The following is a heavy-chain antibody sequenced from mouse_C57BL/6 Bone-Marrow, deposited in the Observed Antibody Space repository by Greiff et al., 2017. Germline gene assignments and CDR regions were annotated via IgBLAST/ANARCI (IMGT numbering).Heavy chain of an antibody. CDR3: ARYSYYYAMDY. CDR2: INPSSGYT. Sequence: VQLQESGAELAKPGASVKLSCQASGYTFTSYWMHWVKQRPGQGLEWIGYINPSSGYTKYNQKFKDQATLTEDKSSSTAYMQLSSLTYEDSAVYYCARYSYYYAMDYWGQGTSVTVSS. CDR1: GYTFTSYW. V-gene: IGHV1-7*01. J-gene: IGHJ4*01.